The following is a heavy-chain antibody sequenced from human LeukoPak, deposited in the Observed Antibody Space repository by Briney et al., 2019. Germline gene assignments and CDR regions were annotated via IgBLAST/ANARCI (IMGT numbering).Heavy chain of an antibody. D-gene: IGHD3-22*01. CDR1: EYTLTELS. V-gene: IGHV1-24*01. Sequence: GASVKVSCKVFEYTLTELSMHWVRQAPGKGLEWMGGFDPEDDEIIYAQKFQGRVTMTEDTSRDTAYMELSSLRSEDTAVYYCATFPDHYGSSLPWWGQGTLVTVSS. CDR2: FDPEDDEI. J-gene: IGHJ4*02. CDR3: ATFPDHYGSSLPW.